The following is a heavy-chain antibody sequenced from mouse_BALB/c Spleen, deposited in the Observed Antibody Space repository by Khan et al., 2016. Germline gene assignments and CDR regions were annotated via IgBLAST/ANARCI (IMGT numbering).Heavy chain of an antibody. J-gene: IGHJ3*01. Sequence: QSQLVQSGPELKTPGETVKISCKASGYTFTNYGMNWVKQAPGKGLKWMGWIHTSTGEPTYAEEFKGRIAFSLETSANTAYLQINNLKSEEPATYFCARTARATFVYWGQGTLVTVSA. D-gene: IGHD3-1*01. CDR1: GYTFTNYG. V-gene: IGHV9-3*02. CDR2: IHTSTGEP. CDR3: ARTARATFVY.